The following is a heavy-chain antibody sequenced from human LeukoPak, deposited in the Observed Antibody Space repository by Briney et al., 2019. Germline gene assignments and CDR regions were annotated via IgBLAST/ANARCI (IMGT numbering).Heavy chain of an antibody. V-gene: IGHV1-2*03. CDR2: INPNSGGT. Sequence: AASVKVSCKASGYTFPGYYMHWVLQDPGQGLEWMGWINPNSGGTNYAQKFQGRVTMTRDTSISTAYMELSRLRSDDTAVYYCAREHSSSSGKVFDYWGQGTLVTVSS. J-gene: IGHJ4*02. D-gene: IGHD6-6*01. CDR1: GYTFPGYY. CDR3: AREHSSSSGKVFDY.